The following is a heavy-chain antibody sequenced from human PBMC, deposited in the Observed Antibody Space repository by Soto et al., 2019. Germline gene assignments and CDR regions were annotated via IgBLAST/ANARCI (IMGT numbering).Heavy chain of an antibody. J-gene: IGHJ4*02. D-gene: IGHD6-13*01. CDR1: GGSFSGYY. V-gene: IGHV4-34*01. Sequence: SETLSLTCAVYGGSFSGYYWSWIRQPPGKGLEWIGEINHSGSTNYNPSLKSRVTISVDTSKNQFSLKLSSVTAADTAVYYCARGSSSWSLYYFDYWGQGTLVTVSS. CDR2: INHSGST. CDR3: ARGSSSWSLYYFDY.